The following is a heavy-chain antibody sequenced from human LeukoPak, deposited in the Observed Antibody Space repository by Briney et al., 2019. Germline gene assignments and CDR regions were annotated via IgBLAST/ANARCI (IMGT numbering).Heavy chain of an antibody. D-gene: IGHD3-10*01. V-gene: IGHV1-2*02. CDR1: GYTFTGYH. Sequence: GSVKVSCKASGYTFTGYHIHWVRQAPGQGLEWMGWINPYSGGTNYAQKFQGRVTMTRDTSITTAYMELSSLRSDDTAVFYCARVNYGSGSYYPYPFDYWGQGTLVTVSS. J-gene: IGHJ4*02. CDR2: INPYSGGT. CDR3: ARVNYGSGSYYPYPFDY.